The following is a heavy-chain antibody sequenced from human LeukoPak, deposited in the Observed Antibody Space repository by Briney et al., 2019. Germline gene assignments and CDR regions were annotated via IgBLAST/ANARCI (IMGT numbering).Heavy chain of an antibody. CDR2: IKSKTDGGTS. CDR3: ATDPGEWEPI. Sequence: GGSLRLSCATSGLTFTNAWMSWLRQAPGKGLEWVGRIKSKTDGGTSDYAAPVQGRFTISRDDSKNTLYLQMNSLKIEDTAVYYCATDPGEWEPIWGQGTMVTVSS. CDR1: GLTFTNAW. D-gene: IGHD1-26*01. J-gene: IGHJ3*02. V-gene: IGHV3-15*01.